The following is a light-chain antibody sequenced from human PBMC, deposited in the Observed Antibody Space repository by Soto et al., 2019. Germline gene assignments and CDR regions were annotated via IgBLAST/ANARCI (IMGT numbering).Light chain of an antibody. V-gene: IGKV1-9*01. CDR2: GAS. CDR1: QGINNY. J-gene: IGKJ1*01. CDR3: QQLHSFPRT. Sequence: DIQLTQSPSFLSASVGDRVTLTCRASQGINNYLAWYQQKPGKAPQLLIFGASNLQSGVPSRFSGSGIETEFSLTISCLQPEDFATYYCQQLHSFPRTFGPGTQVEIK.